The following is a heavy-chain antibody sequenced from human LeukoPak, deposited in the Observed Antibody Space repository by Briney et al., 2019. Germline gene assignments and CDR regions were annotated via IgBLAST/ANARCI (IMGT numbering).Heavy chain of an antibody. J-gene: IGHJ6*03. Sequence: GESLKISCKGSGYSFTSYWIGWVRQMPGKGLEWMGIIYPGDSDTRYSPSFQGQVTISADKSISTAYLQWSSLKVSDTAMYYCARLAVAGTPSYYYMNVWGKGTTVTVSS. CDR3: ARLAVAGTPSYYYMNV. CDR2: IYPGDSDT. CDR1: GYSFTSYW. V-gene: IGHV5-51*01. D-gene: IGHD6-19*01.